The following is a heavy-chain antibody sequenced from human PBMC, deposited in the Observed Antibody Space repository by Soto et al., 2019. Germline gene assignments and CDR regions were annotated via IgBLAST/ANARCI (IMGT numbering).Heavy chain of an antibody. V-gene: IGHV4-59*01. D-gene: IGHD3-10*01. Sequence: SETLSLTCAVYGGSFSGYYWSWIRQPTGKGLEWIGYIYYSGSTNYNPSLKSRVTISVDTSKNQFSLKLSSVTAADTAVYYCARISITMVRGVICNWFDPWGQGTLVTVSS. CDR1: GGSFSGYY. J-gene: IGHJ5*02. CDR2: IYYSGST. CDR3: ARISITMVRGVICNWFDP.